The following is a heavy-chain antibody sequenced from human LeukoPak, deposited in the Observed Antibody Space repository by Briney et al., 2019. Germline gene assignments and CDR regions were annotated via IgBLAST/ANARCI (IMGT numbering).Heavy chain of an antibody. Sequence: ASVKVSFKASGYTFTSYGISWVRQAPGQGLEWMGWISAYNGNPKYAQKLQGRVTLTTDTSTSTAYMRLRCLRSDDTAVYYCARDRPSITIFGVVISSYYMDVWRKGTTVTVSS. J-gene: IGHJ6*03. CDR2: ISAYNGNP. D-gene: IGHD3-3*01. CDR3: ARDRPSITIFGVVISSYYMDV. CDR1: GYTFTSYG. V-gene: IGHV1-18*01.